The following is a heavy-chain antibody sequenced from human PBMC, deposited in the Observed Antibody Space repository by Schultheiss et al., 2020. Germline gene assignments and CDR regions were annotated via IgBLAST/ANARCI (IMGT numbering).Heavy chain of an antibody. CDR1: GFTFNTFS. V-gene: IGHV3-21*06. J-gene: IGHJ4*02. Sequence: GESLKISCAASGFTFNTFSMNWVRQAPGKGLEWVSPISSGSVYTYYADSVKGRFTISRDNAKHSLYLQMNSLRAEDTAVYYCARGRTPGPYYFDYWGQGILVTVSS. CDR3: ARGRTPGPYYFDY. D-gene: IGHD1-14*01. CDR2: ISSGSVYT.